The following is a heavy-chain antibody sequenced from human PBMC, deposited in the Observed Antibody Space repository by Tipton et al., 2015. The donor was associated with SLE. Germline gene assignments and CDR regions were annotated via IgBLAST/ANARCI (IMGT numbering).Heavy chain of an antibody. V-gene: IGHV3-23*01. D-gene: IGHD5-12*01. CDR1: GFTFNNYA. CDR3: AKGTTSGTVAY. CDR2: IGGTGEIT. Sequence: SLRLSCAASGFTFNNYALTWVRQAPGKGLEWVSVIGGTGEITYYADSVQGRFTVSGDNSKNTLYLQMNSLRGEDTAVYYCAKGTTSGTVAYWGQGTLVTVSS. J-gene: IGHJ4*02.